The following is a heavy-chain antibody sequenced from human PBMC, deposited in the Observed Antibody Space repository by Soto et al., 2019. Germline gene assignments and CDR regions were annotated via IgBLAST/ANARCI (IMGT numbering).Heavy chain of an antibody. J-gene: IGHJ6*02. CDR3: ARDRSYYDSSGYYFYGMDV. Sequence: ETLSLPCTVSGGSISSYYWSWIRQPLGKGLEWIGYIYYSGSTNYNPSLKSRVTISVDTSKNQFSLKLSSVTAADTAVYYCARDRSYYDSSGYYFYGMDVWGQGTTVTVSS. CDR2: IYYSGST. V-gene: IGHV4-59*01. D-gene: IGHD3-22*01. CDR1: GGSISSYY.